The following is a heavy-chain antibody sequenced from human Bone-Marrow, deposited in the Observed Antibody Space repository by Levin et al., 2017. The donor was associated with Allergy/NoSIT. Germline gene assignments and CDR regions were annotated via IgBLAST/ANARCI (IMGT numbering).Heavy chain of an antibody. CDR2: IYSSGNT. J-gene: IGHJ4*02. V-gene: IGHV4-59*08. CDR1: GGSISSYD. CDR3: ARGGPSWDYFDY. D-gene: IGHD3-16*01. Sequence: SQTLSLTCTVSGGSISSYDWSWIRQPPGKGLEWIGYIYSSGNTNYNPSLKSRVTMSVDTSKNQFSLKLTSVTAADTAVYYCARGGPSWDYFDYWGQGALVTVSS.